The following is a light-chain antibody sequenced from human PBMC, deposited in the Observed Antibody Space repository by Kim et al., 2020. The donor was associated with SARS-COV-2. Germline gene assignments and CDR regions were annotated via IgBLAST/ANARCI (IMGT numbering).Light chain of an antibody. CDR3: NSRDSNDNVV. J-gene: IGLJ2*01. Sequence: SSELPQDPAVSVALGQTVRITCQGDSLRSYYATWYQQKPGQAPILVIYGKNNRPSGIPDRFSGSSSGNTASLTITGAQAEDEADYYCNSRDSNDNVVFGGGTQLTVL. V-gene: IGLV3-19*01. CDR2: GKN. CDR1: SLRSYY.